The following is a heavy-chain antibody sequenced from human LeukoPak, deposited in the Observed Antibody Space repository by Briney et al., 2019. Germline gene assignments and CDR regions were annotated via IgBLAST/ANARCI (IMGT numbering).Heavy chain of an antibody. CDR1: GVSFNDYY. Sequence: PSETLSLTCAVYGVSFNDYYWSWIRQPPGKGLEWIGEINHSGSTNYNPSLKSRVTMSVDTSKNQFSLKLSSVTAADTAVYYCAKDADIVVVVAGFDYWGQGTLVTVSS. CDR2: INHSGST. V-gene: IGHV4-34*01. CDR3: AKDADIVVVVAGFDY. D-gene: IGHD2-15*01. J-gene: IGHJ4*02.